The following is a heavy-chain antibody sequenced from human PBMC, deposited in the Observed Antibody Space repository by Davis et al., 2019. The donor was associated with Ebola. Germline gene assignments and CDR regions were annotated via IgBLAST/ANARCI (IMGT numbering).Heavy chain of an antibody. V-gene: IGHV3-23*01. D-gene: IGHD3-10*01. CDR3: AKPARGG. CDR1: GFTFSTYA. Sequence: GESLKISCAASGFTFSTYAMTWVRQAPGKGLEWVSGISGSGGTTYYADSVKGRFTISRDNSKNTLYLQMNSLRAEDTAVYYCAKPARGGWGQGTLVTVSS. CDR2: ISGSGGTT. J-gene: IGHJ4*02.